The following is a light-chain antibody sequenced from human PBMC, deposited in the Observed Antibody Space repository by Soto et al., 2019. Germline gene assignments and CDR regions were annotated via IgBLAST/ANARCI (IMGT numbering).Light chain of an antibody. CDR2: DVN. CDR3: SSYTDSSTFV. Sequence: QPVLTQPASVSGSPGQSITISCTGTSSDVGGYDYVSWYQQLPGKAPKLLIYDVNNRPSGVSNRFSGSKSGNTASLTISGLQAEDEADYYCSSYTDSSTFVFGTGTKLTVL. CDR1: SSDVGGYDY. V-gene: IGLV2-14*01. J-gene: IGLJ1*01.